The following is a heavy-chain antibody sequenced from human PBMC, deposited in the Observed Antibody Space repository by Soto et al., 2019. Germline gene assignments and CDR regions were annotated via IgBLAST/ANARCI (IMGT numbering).Heavy chain of an antibody. Sequence: QVQLQESGPGLVKPSQTLSLTCTVSGGSISSGDYYWSWIRQPAGKGLEWIGYIYYSGSTYYNPYLKSRVTISVDTSKNQFSLKLSSVTAADTAVYYCARGIGYYDSSPDAFDIWGQGTMVTVSS. D-gene: IGHD3-22*01. CDR2: IYYSGST. J-gene: IGHJ3*02. V-gene: IGHV4-30-4*01. CDR3: ARGIGYYDSSPDAFDI. CDR1: GGSISSGDYY.